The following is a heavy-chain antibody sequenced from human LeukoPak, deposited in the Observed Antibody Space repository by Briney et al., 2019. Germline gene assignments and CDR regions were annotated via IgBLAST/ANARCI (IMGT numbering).Heavy chain of an antibody. CDR1: GFTFSSYS. CDR3: ARDPAPLIAARQVDY. Sequence: GGSLRLSCAASGFTFSSYSMNWVRQAPGKGLEWVSSISSSSSYIYYADSVKGRFTISRDNAKNSLYLQMNSLRAEDTAVYYCARDPAPLIAARQVDYWGQGTLVTVSS. J-gene: IGHJ4*02. D-gene: IGHD6-6*01. V-gene: IGHV3-21*01. CDR2: ISSSSSYI.